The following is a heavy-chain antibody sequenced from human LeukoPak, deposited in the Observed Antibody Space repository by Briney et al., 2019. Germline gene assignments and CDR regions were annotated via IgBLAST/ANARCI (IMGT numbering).Heavy chain of an antibody. J-gene: IGHJ3*02. D-gene: IGHD2-2*01. CDR3: ARGQLPHDAFDI. V-gene: IGHV1-69*05. Sequence: GSSVKVSCKASGGTFGSYAISWVRQAPGQGLEWMGGIIPIFGTANYAQKFQGRVTITTDESTSTAYMELSSLRSEDTAVYYCARGQLPHDAFDIWGQGTMVTVSS. CDR2: IIPIFGTA. CDR1: GGTFGSYA.